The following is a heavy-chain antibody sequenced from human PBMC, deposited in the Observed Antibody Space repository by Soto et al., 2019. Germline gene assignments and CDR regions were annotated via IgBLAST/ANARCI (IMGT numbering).Heavy chain of an antibody. V-gene: IGHV4-39*01. Sequence: QLQLQESGPGLVKPSETLSLTCTVSGGSISSSSYYWGWIRQPPGKGLEWIGSIYYSGSTYYNPSLKSRVTISVDTSKNQFSLKLSSVTAADTAVYYCARQEDYGDYIGPSAFDIWGQGTMVTVSS. CDR2: IYYSGST. CDR1: GGSISSSSYY. J-gene: IGHJ3*02. CDR3: ARQEDYGDYIGPSAFDI. D-gene: IGHD4-17*01.